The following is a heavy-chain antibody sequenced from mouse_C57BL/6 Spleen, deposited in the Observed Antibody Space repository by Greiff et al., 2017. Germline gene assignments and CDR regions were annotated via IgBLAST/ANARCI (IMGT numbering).Heavy chain of an antibody. Sequence: QVQLQESGAELVKPGASVKISCKASGYAFSSYWMNWVKQRPGKGLEWIGQIYPGDGDTNYNGKFKGKATLTADKSSSTAYMQLSSLTSEDSAVYSCARRDGGYYVRFAYWGQGTLVTVSA. D-gene: IGHD2-3*01. CDR2: IYPGDGDT. J-gene: IGHJ3*01. V-gene: IGHV1-80*01. CDR3: ARRDGGYYVRFAY. CDR1: GYAFSSYW.